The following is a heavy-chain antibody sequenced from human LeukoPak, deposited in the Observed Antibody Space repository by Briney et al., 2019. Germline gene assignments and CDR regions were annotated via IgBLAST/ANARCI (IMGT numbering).Heavy chain of an antibody. CDR3: ARGHSGRGGIDP. V-gene: IGHV4-61*05. D-gene: IGHD3-10*02. Sequence: SETLSLTCTVSGGSISSSSYYWGWIRQPPGKGLQWIGYIYYSGSTNYNPSLKSRVTISVDTSKNQFSLKLSSVTAADTAVYYCARGHSGRGGIDPWGQGTLVTVSS. J-gene: IGHJ5*02. CDR1: GGSISSSSYY. CDR2: IYYSGST.